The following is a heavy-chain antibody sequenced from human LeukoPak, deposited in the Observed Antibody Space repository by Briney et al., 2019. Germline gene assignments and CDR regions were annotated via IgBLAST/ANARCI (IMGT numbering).Heavy chain of an antibody. J-gene: IGHJ4*02. CDR1: GYTFTSYA. CDR3: ARDLTPIPYYYDSSGYSFDY. Sequence: ASVKVSCKASGYTFTSYAMHWVRQAPGQRLELMGWTNAGNGNTKYSQKFQGRVTITRDTSASTAYMELSSLRSEDTAVYYCARDLTPIPYYYDSSGYSFDYWGQGTLVTVSS. CDR2: TNAGNGNT. D-gene: IGHD3-22*01. V-gene: IGHV1-3*01.